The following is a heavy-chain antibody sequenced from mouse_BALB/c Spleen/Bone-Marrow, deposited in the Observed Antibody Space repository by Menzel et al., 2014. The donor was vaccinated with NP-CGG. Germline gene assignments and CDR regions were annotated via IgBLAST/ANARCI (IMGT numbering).Heavy chain of an antibody. CDR2: IDPYNGGT. Sequence: EVKVVESGPELVKPGASVKVSCKASGYSFTDYNMYWVKQSHGKSLEWIGYIDPYNGGTSYNQKFKGKATLTVDKSSSTAFMHLNSLTSEDSAVYFCARSGGYSLSYAMHYWGQGTSVTVSS. V-gene: IGHV1S135*01. CDR1: GYSFTDYN. CDR3: ARSGGYSLSYAMHY. D-gene: IGHD1-1*01. J-gene: IGHJ4*01.